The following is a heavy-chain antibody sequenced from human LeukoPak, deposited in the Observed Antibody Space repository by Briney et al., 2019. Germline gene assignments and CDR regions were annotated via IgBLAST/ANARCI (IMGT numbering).Heavy chain of an antibody. D-gene: IGHD6-6*01. Sequence: GGSLRLSCAASGFTFDDYAMHWVRQAPGKGLEGVSGISWNSGSIGYADSVKGRFTISRDNAKNSLYLQMNSLRAEDTALYYCAKDRRMEYTSSSGNWFDPWGQGTPVTVSS. CDR3: AKDRRMEYTSSSGNWFDP. V-gene: IGHV3-9*01. CDR2: ISWNSGSI. J-gene: IGHJ5*02. CDR1: GFTFDDYA.